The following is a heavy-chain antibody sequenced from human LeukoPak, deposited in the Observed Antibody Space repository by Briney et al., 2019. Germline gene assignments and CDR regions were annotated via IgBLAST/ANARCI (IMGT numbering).Heavy chain of an antibody. Sequence: SDTLSLTCTLSSGSISSFHWICTRHPPGRGLECLGYIYYTGCTNYNPPLKSRVNLSVDTSKNQFSLKLSSVTAADTAVYYCASHYDSYYGVDVWGEGTKVTVSS. V-gene: IGHV4-59*08. CDR2: IYYTGCT. J-gene: IGHJ6*04. CDR1: SGSISSFH. D-gene: IGHD5-12*01. CDR3: ASHYDSYYGVDV.